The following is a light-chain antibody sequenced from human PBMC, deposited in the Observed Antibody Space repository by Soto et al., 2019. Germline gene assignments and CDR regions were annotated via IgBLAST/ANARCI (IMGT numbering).Light chain of an antibody. CDR2: GAS. CDR3: QQYGSSPRT. Sequence: ENVLTQSQGTVSLSPGKRAKISCRASQSVSSSYLAWYQQKPGQAPRLLIYGASSRATGIPDRFSGSGSGTDFTLTISRLEPEDFAVYYCQQYGSSPRTCGQGPKVDI. CDR1: QSVSSSY. V-gene: IGKV3-20*01. J-gene: IGKJ1*01.